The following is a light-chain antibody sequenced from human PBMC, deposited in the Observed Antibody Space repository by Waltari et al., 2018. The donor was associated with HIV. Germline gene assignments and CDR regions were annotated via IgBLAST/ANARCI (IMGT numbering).Light chain of an antibody. J-gene: IGKJ5*01. CDR1: QSLSSSY. V-gene: IGKV3-20*01. Sequence: EIVLTQSPGTLSLSPGERATLSCRASQSLSSSYLAWYQQKPGQAPRLLIYGASSRATGIPDRFSGSGSGTDFTLTISRLEPEDFVVYYCQQYGSSPPITFGQGTRLEIK. CDR3: QQYGSSPPIT. CDR2: GAS.